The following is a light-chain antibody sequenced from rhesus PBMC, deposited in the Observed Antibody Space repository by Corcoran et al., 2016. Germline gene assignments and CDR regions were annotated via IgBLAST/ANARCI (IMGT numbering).Light chain of an antibody. CDR2: YTA. CDR1: QRISSW. CDR3: QQYDDRPYS. V-gene: IGKV1-19*01. J-gene: IGKJ2*01. Sequence: DIQMTQSPSSLSVSVGDKVTITCRASQRISSWLAWYQQKPGKAPKTLIYYTASLQSGVPSRFSGSGSGTDYTLTLSSLQPEDFATYYCQQYDDRPYSFGQGTKVEIK.